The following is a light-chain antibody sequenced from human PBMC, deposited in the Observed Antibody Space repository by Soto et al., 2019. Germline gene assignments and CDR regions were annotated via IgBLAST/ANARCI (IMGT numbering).Light chain of an antibody. CDR3: QHRSNWPPYT. Sequence: EIVLTQSLALSLSPGERATLSCRASQSVSSYLAWYQQKPGQAPRLLIYDASNRATGIPARFSGSGSGTDFTLTISSLEPEDFAVYYCQHRSNWPPYTFGQGTKLEIK. J-gene: IGKJ2*01. V-gene: IGKV3-11*01. CDR2: DAS. CDR1: QSVSSY.